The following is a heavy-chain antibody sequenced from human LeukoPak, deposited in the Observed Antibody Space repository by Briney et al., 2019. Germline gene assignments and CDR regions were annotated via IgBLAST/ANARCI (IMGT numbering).Heavy chain of an antibody. CDR2: ISGSGGST. D-gene: IGHD3-3*01. J-gene: IGHJ4*02. V-gene: IGHV3-23*01. CDR1: GFTFSNAW. CDR3: ARGVYFWSGPFDY. Sequence: GGSLRLSCAASGFTFSNAWMSWVRQAPGKGLEWVSAISGSGGSTYYADSVKGRFTISRDNSKNTLYLQMNSLRAEDTAVYYCARGVYFWSGPFDYWGQGTLVTVSS.